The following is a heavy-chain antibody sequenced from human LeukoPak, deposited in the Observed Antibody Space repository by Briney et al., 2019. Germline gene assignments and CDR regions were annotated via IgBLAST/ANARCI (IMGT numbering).Heavy chain of an antibody. Sequence: PGGSLRLSCAASGFTFSSYSMNWVRQAPGKGLEWVSSISSYSAHIYYADSVKGRFTISRDNANNSLFLQMNSLRAEDTAVYYCAGGSSTTSHYFDYWGQGTLVTVSS. CDR3: AGGSSTTSHYFDY. D-gene: IGHD6-13*01. V-gene: IGHV3-21*01. CDR2: ISSYSAHI. CDR1: GFTFSSYS. J-gene: IGHJ4*02.